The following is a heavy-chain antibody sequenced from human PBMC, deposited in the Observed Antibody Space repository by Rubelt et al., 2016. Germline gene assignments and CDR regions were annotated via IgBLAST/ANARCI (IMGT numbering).Heavy chain of an antibody. CDR3: AKRSMALDN. J-gene: IGHJ4*02. Sequence: EVQLVESGGGLVQPGRSLRLSCAASGFIFDDYAMHWVRQAPGKGLGWVSGITWNGGNTGYAASVKGRFTVSRDNAKNSLYLQMNSLRVEDTALYYCAKRSMALDNWGQGTLVTVSS. V-gene: IGHV3-9*01. D-gene: IGHD5-24*01. CDR1: GFIFDDYA. CDR2: ITWNGGNT.